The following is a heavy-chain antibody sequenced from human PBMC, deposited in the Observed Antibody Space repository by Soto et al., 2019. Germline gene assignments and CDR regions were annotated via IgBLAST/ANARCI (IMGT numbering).Heavy chain of an antibody. CDR1: EFIYSGGA. V-gene: IGHV3-23*01. D-gene: IGHD1-26*01. CDR2: ISGSGGST. CDR3: AKWALYSGSYSDY. Sequence: PGGSLRQSCADSEFIYSGGARIWDRQAPGKGLEWVSAISGSGGSTYYADSVKGRFTISRDNSKNTLYLQMNSLRAEDTAVYYCAKWALYSGSYSDYWGQGTLVTVS. J-gene: IGHJ4*02.